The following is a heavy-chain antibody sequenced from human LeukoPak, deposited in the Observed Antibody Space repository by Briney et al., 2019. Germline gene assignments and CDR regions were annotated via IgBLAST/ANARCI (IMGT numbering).Heavy chain of an antibody. V-gene: IGHV3-7*01. Sequence: GGSLRLSCAAPGFTFSDYWMSWVRQAPGKGLEWVANIKQDGSEKTYVDSVKGRFTISRDNAKNSLYLQMNSLRAEDTAVYYCARYYDGSGYFDAFDIWGQGTTVTVSS. CDR2: IKQDGSEK. J-gene: IGHJ3*02. D-gene: IGHD3-22*01. CDR3: ARYYDGSGYFDAFDI. CDR1: GFTFSDYW.